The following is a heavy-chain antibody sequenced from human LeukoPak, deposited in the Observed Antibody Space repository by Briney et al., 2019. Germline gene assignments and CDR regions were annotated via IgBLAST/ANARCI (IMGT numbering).Heavy chain of an antibody. Sequence: ASVNVSCKASGYIFTSYYMHWVRQAAGQGLEWMGWISAYNGNTNYAQKLQGRVTMTTDTSTSTAYMELRSLTSDDTAVYYCARVGAYCTSTSCLDYWGQGTLVTVSS. J-gene: IGHJ4*02. CDR2: ISAYNGNT. CDR3: ARVGAYCTSTSCLDY. CDR1: GYIFTSYY. D-gene: IGHD2-2*01. V-gene: IGHV1-18*04.